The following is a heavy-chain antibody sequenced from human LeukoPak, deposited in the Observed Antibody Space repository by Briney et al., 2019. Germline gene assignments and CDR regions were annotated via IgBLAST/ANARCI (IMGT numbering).Heavy chain of an antibody. CDR3: ARDSSGTGLQADY. CDR2: ISSDGNNK. D-gene: IGHD3-10*01. CDR1: GFTFSTYA. Sequence: GGSLRLSCAASGFTFSTYAVHWVRQASGRGLEWVALISSDGNNKYYADSVKGRFTISRDNSKNTLYLQMNSLRPEDTAVYYCARDSSGTGLQADYWGQGTLVTVSS. V-gene: IGHV3-30-3*01. J-gene: IGHJ4*02.